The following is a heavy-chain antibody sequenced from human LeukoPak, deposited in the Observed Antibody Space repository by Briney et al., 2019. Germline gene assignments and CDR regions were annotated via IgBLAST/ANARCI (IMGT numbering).Heavy chain of an antibody. D-gene: IGHD5-18*01. CDR1: GFTFSNYW. V-gene: IGHV3-74*01. J-gene: IGHJ5*02. Sequence: GGSLRLSCAASGFTFSNYWMHWVRQAPGKGLVWVSHINSDGSSISYADSVRGRFTMSRDNAKNTLYLQMNSLRAEDTAVYYCARDVGYRLPNYWFDPWGQGTLVTVSS. CDR2: INSDGSSI. CDR3: ARDVGYRLPNYWFDP.